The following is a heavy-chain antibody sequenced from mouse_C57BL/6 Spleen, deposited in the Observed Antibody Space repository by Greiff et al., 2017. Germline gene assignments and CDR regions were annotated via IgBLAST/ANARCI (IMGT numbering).Heavy chain of an antibody. Sequence: VQLQQPGAELVKPGASVKLSCKASGYTFTSYWMQWVKQRPGQGLEWIGEIDPSDSYTNYNQKFKGKATLTVDTSSSTAYMQLSSLTSEDSAVYYCARSYDPYAMDYWGQGTSVTVSS. CDR1: GYTFTSYW. V-gene: IGHV1-50*01. CDR3: ARSYDPYAMDY. CDR2: IDPSDSYT. J-gene: IGHJ4*01. D-gene: IGHD2-3*01.